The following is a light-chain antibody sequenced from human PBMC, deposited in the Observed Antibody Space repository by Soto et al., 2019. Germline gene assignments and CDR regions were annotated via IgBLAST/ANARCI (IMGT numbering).Light chain of an antibody. CDR1: NSDVGAYNY. CDR3: ASYTISSTRV. CDR2: EVS. V-gene: IGLV2-14*01. Sequence: QSVLTQPASVSGSPGQSITISCTGSNSDVGAYNYVSWYQQHPGKAPKLIIYEVSNRPSGVSHRFSGSKSGNTASLTISGLQAVDEADYYCASYTISSTRVFGGGTKVTVL. J-gene: IGLJ3*02.